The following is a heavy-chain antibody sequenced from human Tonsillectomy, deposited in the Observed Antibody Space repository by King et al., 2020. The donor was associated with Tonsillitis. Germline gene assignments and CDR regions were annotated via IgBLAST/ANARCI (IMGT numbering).Heavy chain of an antibody. CDR3: AREGNSSGYYLLPFDY. CDR2: IYTSGST. D-gene: IGHD3-22*01. CDR1: GGSISSYY. J-gene: IGHJ4*02. V-gene: IGHV4-4*07. Sequence: QLQESGPGLVKPSETLSLTCTVSGGSISSYYWSWIRQPAGKGLEWIGRIYTSGSTNYNPSLKSRVTMSVDTSKNQFSLKLSPVTAADTAVYYCAREGNSSGYYLLPFDYWGQGTLVTVSS.